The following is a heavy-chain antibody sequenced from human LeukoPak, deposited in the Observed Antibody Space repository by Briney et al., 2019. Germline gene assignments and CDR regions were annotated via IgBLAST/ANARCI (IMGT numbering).Heavy chain of an antibody. D-gene: IGHD2-15*01. CDR2: ILYSGTT. CDR1: GGSISNNRYY. Sequence: SETLSLTCTVSGGSISNNRYYWAWIRQPPGAGLEWIGSILYSGTTFYNPSLKTRLTISVDTSKNQFSLRLNSMTAADTAVHYCARRLISATIDSWGQGILVTVSS. J-gene: IGHJ4*02. CDR3: ARRLISATIDS. V-gene: IGHV4-39*01.